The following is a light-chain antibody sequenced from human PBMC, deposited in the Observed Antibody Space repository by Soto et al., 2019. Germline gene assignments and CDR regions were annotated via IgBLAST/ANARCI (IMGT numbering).Light chain of an antibody. CDR2: DAS. CDR3: QQYNSYPYT. CDR1: QSISTW. Sequence: DIQMIQSPSTLSASVGDRVTITCRASQSISTWLAWYQQKPGKAPKLLIYDASSFESGVSSRFSGSGSGTEFTLTISRLQPDDFATYYCQQYNSYPYTFGQGTKLEIK. J-gene: IGKJ2*01. V-gene: IGKV1-5*01.